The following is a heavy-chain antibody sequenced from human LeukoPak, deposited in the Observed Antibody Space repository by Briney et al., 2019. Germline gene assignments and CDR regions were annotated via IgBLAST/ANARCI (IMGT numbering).Heavy chain of an antibody. J-gene: IGHJ4*02. D-gene: IGHD3-10*01. CDR1: GGSISSYS. CDR2: IYYSGST. V-gene: IGHV4-59*12. Sequence: SETLSLTCTVSGGSISSYSWSWVRQPPGRGLEWIGYIYYSGSTTYNPSLKSRVIISLDTSNNQFSLKLSSVTAADTAVYYCAGDYGSGSYRFDYWGQGTLVTVSS. CDR3: AGDYGSGSYRFDY.